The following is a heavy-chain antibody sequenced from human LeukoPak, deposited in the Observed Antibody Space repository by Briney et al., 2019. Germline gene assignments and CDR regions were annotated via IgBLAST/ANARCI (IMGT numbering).Heavy chain of an antibody. J-gene: IGHJ4*02. CDR2: IYYSGST. D-gene: IGHD3-22*01. CDR3: ARVTDDSSGYYFLVFDY. V-gene: IGHV4-61*01. CDR1: GGSISSSSYY. Sequence: SETLSLTCTVSGGSISSSSYYWSWIRQPPGKGLEWIGYIYYSGSTNYNPSLKSRVTISVDTSKNQFSLKLSSVTAADTAVYYCARVTDDSSGYYFLVFDYWGQGTLVTVSS.